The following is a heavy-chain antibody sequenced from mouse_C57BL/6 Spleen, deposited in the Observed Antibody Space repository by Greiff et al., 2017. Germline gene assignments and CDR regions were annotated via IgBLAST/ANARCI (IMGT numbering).Heavy chain of an antibody. Sequence: EVQLQQSGAELVRPGASVKLSCTASGFNIKDYYMHWVKQRPEQGLEWIGRIDPEDGDTEYAPKFQGKATMTADTASNTAYLQLSSLTSEDTAVYYCTTFYGNLAWFAYWGQGTLVTVSA. CDR2: IDPEDGDT. V-gene: IGHV14-1*01. CDR1: GFNIKDYY. CDR3: TTFYGNLAWFAY. J-gene: IGHJ3*01. D-gene: IGHD2-1*01.